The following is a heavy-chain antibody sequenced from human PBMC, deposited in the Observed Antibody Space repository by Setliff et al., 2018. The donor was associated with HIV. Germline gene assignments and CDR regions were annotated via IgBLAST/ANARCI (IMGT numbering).Heavy chain of an antibody. V-gene: IGHV4-39*01. CDR2: IYYSGNT. Sequence: SETLSLTCTVSGGSISSSSYYWGWIRQPPGKGLEWIGTIYYSGNTYYNPSLKSRVTISVDTSKNQISLKLSSVTAADTAVYYCASHLPPYSGNFVYWGHGTLVTVSS. J-gene: IGHJ4*01. CDR3: ASHLPPYSGNFVY. CDR1: GGSISSSSYY. D-gene: IGHD1-26*01.